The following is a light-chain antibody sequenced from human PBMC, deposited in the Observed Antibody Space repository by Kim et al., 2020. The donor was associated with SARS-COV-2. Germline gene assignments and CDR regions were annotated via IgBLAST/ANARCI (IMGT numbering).Light chain of an antibody. CDR1: QGISNY. Sequence: DIQMTQSPSSLSASVGDRITITCRASQGISNYLAWYQQKAGKVPKLLISATSTLHSGVPSRFSGSGSGTDFTLTISSLQPEDVATYYCQEYNSVPLTFVGGTKVDIK. CDR2: ATS. V-gene: IGKV1-27*01. J-gene: IGKJ4*01. CDR3: QEYNSVPLT.